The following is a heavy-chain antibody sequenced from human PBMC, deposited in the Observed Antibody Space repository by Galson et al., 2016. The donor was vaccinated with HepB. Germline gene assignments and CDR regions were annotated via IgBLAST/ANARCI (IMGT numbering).Heavy chain of an antibody. D-gene: IGHD3-3*01. CDR2: ISYDRNNK. Sequence: SLRLSCAASGFTFSSYGMHWVRQAPGKGLEWVAAISYDRNNKYFSDSVKGRFTISSDDSRNTLFLHMNSLRTDDTAVYYCAKLPYYDFWSGRYDVGDYWGQGALVTVSS. CDR3: AKLPYYDFWSGRYDVGDY. V-gene: IGHV3-30*18. CDR1: GFTFSSYG. J-gene: IGHJ4*02.